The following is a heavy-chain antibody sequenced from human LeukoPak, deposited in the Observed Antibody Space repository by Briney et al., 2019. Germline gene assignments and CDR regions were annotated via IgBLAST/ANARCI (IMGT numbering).Heavy chain of an antibody. CDR3: ASNLLGAFDI. CDR2: IYYSGST. D-gene: IGHD2-15*01. J-gene: IGHJ3*02. CDR1: GGSISSYY. Sequence: WETLSLTCTVSGGSISSYYWSWIRQPPGKGLEWIGYIYYSGSTNYNPSLKCPVTISVDTSKIQFSLKLSSVTAADTAVYYCASNLLGAFDIWGQETMVTVSS. V-gene: IGHV4-59*08.